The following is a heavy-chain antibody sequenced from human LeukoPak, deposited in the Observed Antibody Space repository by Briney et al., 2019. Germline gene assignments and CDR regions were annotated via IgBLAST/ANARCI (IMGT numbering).Heavy chain of an antibody. CDR2: ISYDGSNK. CDR3: AKVATYDFWSGHDAFDI. Sequence: GGSLRLSCAASGFTFSSYVMHWVRQAPGKGLEWVAVISYDGSNKYYADSVKGRFTISRDNSKNTLYLQMNSLRAEDTAVYYCAKVATYDFWSGHDAFDIWGQGTMVTVSS. D-gene: IGHD3-3*01. J-gene: IGHJ3*02. V-gene: IGHV3-30*18. CDR1: GFTFSSYV.